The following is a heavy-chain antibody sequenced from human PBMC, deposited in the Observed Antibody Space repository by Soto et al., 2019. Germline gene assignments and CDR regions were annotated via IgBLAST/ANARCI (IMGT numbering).Heavy chain of an antibody. Sequence: ASVKVSCKTSGYTFTGHYIHWVRQAPQQGPEWMGEIGPESGATRYAEKFRGRVTMTMDTSITTVYMELRNLSPDDTAVYYCGRGRSGQIVIVYWGQGTPVTVSS. CDR1: GYTFTGHY. CDR2: IGPESGAT. J-gene: IGHJ4*02. D-gene: IGHD5-12*01. V-gene: IGHV1-2*02. CDR3: GRGRSGQIVIVY.